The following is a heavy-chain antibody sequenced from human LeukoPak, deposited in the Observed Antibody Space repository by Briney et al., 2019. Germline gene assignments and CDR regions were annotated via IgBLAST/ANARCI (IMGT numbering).Heavy chain of an antibody. CDR3: ARDQAAAGLDY. Sequence: GRSLRLSCAASGFTFSSYGMHWVRQAPGKGLEWVAVISYDGSNKYYADSVKGRFTISRDNAKNSLYLQMNSLRAEDTAVYYCARDQAAAGLDYWGQGTLVTVSS. CDR2: ISYDGSNK. CDR1: GFTFSSYG. V-gene: IGHV3-30*03. D-gene: IGHD6-13*01. J-gene: IGHJ4*02.